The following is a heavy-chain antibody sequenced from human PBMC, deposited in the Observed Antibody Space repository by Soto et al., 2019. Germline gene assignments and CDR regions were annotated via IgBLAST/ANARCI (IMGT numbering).Heavy chain of an antibody. V-gene: IGHV2-70*11. D-gene: IGHD4-17*01. Sequence: SRPTPVNPRQTLTLTCTFSPFPLSTSGMCVSWIRQPPGKALEWLARIDWDDDKYYSTSLKTRLTISKDTSKNQVVLTMTNMDPVDPATYYCARMIADSGGKVRFSQEWFDPWGQGTLVTVS. J-gene: IGHJ5*02. CDR1: PFPLSTSGMC. CDR3: ARMIADSGGKVRFSQEWFDP. CDR2: IDWDDDK.